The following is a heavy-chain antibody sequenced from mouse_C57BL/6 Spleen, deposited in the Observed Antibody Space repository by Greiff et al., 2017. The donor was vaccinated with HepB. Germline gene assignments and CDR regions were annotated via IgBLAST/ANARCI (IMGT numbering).Heavy chain of an antibody. D-gene: IGHD3-3*01. Sequence: VKLMESGPGLVAPSQSLSITCTVSGFSLTSYGVDWVRQSPGKGLEWLGVIWGVGSTNYNSALKSRLSISKDNSKSQVFLKMNSLQTDDTAMYYCASEGDTGGFAYWGQGTLVTVSA. V-gene: IGHV2-6*01. CDR3: ASEGDTGGFAY. CDR1: GFSLTSYG. J-gene: IGHJ3*01. CDR2: IWGVGST.